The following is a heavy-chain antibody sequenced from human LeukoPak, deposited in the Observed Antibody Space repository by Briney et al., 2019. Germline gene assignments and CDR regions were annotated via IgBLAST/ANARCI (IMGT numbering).Heavy chain of an antibody. V-gene: IGHV4-59*08. CDR3: ARHGWRGFGVADY. J-gene: IGHJ4*02. D-gene: IGHD3-10*01. Sequence: SETLSLTCTVSGGSISSYYWSWIRQPPGKGLEWIGYIYYRGSTNYNPSLKSRVTISVDTSKNQFSLKLSSVTAADTAVYYCARHGWRGFGVADYWGQGTLVTVSS. CDR2: IYYRGST. CDR1: GGSISSYY.